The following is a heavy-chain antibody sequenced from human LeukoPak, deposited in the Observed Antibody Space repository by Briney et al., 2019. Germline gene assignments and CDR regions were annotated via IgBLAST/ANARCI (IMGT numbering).Heavy chain of an antibody. CDR3: ARTDFWSGYPL. V-gene: IGHV4-30-2*01. CDR2: FYHSGIS. Sequence: SQTLSLTCTVSGGSISSGGYYWNWIRQPPGKGLEWIGYFYHSGISYYNPSLKSRVTISVDTSKNQFSLKLSSVTAADTAVYYCARTDFWSGYPLWGQGTMVTVSS. J-gene: IGHJ3*01. D-gene: IGHD3-3*01. CDR1: GGSISSGGYY.